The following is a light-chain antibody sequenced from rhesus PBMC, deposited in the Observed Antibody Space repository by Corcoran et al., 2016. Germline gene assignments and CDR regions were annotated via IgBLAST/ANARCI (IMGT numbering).Light chain of an antibody. CDR1: QGISSY. V-gene: IGKV1-28*03. CDR3: LQHNSYPLT. CDR2: SAS. J-gene: IGKJ4*01. Sequence: DIQMTQSPSSLSASVGDTVTITCRASQGISSYINWFQQKPGKAPKLLLYSASSLESGVPSRFSGSGSGTDFTLTISSLQPEDFAVYYCLQHNSYPLTFGGGTKVELK.